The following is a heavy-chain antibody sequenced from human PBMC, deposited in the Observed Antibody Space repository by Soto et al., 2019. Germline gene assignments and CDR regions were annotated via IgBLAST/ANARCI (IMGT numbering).Heavy chain of an antibody. CDR3: ARGGWEPRDHCAQ. Sequence: QVQLVQTGAEVKKPGASVKVSCKASGYTFTGHHVHWVRQAPGRGPEWMGFINPYSGDTKYEQKFQGRVTMTRDTSISTAYMELRRLRSDDMAVYYCARGGWEPRDHCAQWGQGTLVTVSS. CDR1: GYTFTGHH. J-gene: IGHJ4*02. D-gene: IGHD1-26*01. CDR2: INPYSGDT. V-gene: IGHV1-2*02.